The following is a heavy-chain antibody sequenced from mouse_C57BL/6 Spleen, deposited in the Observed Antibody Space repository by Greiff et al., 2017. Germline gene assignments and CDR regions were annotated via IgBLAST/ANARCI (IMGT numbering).Heavy chain of an antibody. J-gene: IGHJ2*01. D-gene: IGHD1-1*01. CDR2: ISYDGSN. Sequence: ESGPGLVKPSQSLSLTCSVTGYSITSGYYWNWIRQFPGNKLEWMGYISYDGSNNYNPSLKNRISITRDTSKNQFFLKLNSVTTEDTATYGGATLLRRCYCGGWGQGATRTVSS. V-gene: IGHV3-6*01. CDR1: GYSITSGYY. CDR3: ATLLRRCYCGG.